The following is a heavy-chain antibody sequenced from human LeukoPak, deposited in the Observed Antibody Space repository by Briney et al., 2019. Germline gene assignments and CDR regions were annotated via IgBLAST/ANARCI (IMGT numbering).Heavy chain of an antibody. V-gene: IGHV3-30-3*01. CDR2: ISYDGGKT. Sequence: GGSLRLSCAASGFIFGGYAMHWVRPAPGKGLQWLAVISYDGGKTYYADSVEGRFTISRDNSKSTVYLEINSLRSEDTAIYYCARGFNDFWSGSQLEYWGQGTLVTVSS. J-gene: IGHJ4*02. CDR1: GFIFGGYA. CDR3: ARGFNDFWSGSQLEY. D-gene: IGHD3-3*01.